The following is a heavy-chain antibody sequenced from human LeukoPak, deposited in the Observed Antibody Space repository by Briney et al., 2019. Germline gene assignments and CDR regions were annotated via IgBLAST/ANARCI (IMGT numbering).Heavy chain of an antibody. CDR2: INHSGST. V-gene: IGHV4-34*08. Sequence: ESLRLSCAASGFTFSSYAMTWIRQAPGKGLEWIGEINHSGSTNYNPSLKSRVTTSVDTSKNQFSLKLSSVTAADTAVYYCATRLGSEYYWGQGTLVTVSS. CDR1: GFTFSSYA. D-gene: IGHD1-14*01. CDR3: ATRLGSEYY. J-gene: IGHJ4*02.